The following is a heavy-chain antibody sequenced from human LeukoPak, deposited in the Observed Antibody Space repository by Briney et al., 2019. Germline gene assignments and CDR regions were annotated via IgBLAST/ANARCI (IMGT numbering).Heavy chain of an antibody. CDR2: FSGSGGST. CDR1: GFTFSSYA. V-gene: IGHV3-23*01. CDR3: AKDHPSGTYDSSGYYYAMYDY. Sequence: GGSLRLSCAASGFTFSSYAMSWVRQAPGKGLECISGFSGSGGSTYYADSVKGRFTISRDNSKNTLYLQMNSLRAEDTVVYYCAKDHPSGTYDSSGYYYAMYDYWGQGTLVTVSS. J-gene: IGHJ4*02. D-gene: IGHD3-22*01.